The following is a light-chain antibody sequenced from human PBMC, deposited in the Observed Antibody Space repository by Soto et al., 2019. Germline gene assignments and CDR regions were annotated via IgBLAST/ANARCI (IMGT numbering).Light chain of an antibody. J-gene: IGLJ3*02. CDR3: HAYDYSLNASV. Sequence: QSVLTQPPSVSGAPGQRVTLSCTGNTSNLGAGYDVHWYQQLPGAAPKLVIFGNRNRPSGVPERFSGSKSGTSASLAITGLQAEDEAAYYCHAYDYSLNASVFGAGTKLTVL. V-gene: IGLV1-40*01. CDR2: GNR. CDR1: TSNLGAGYD.